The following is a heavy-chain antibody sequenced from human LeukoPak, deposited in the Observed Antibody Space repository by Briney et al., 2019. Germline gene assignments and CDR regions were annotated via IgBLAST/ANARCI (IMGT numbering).Heavy chain of an antibody. J-gene: IGHJ5*02. CDR3: ARHSTWFDP. CDR1: GGSISSYY. V-gene: IGHV4-59*08. CDR2: IYYSGNT. Sequence: PETLSLTCTVSGGSISSYYWTWIRQPPGKGLEWIGYIYYSGNTDYNPSLKSRVTISVDTSKNQFSLKLTSVTAADTAVYYCARHSTWFDPWGQGTLVTVSS.